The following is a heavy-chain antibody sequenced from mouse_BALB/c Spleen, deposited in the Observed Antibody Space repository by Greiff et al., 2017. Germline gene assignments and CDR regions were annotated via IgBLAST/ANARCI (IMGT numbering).Heavy chain of an antibody. D-gene: IGHD2-2*01. CDR3: ARWLPYYYAMDY. J-gene: IGHJ4*01. CDR1: GYSITSDYA. V-gene: IGHV3-2*02. CDR2: ISYSGST. Sequence: EGQLQESGPGLVKPSQSLSLTCTVTGYSITSDYAWNWIRQFPGNKLEWMGYISYSGSTSYNPSLKSRISITRDTSKNQFFLQLNSVTTEDTATYYCARWLPYYYAMDYWGQGTSVTVSS.